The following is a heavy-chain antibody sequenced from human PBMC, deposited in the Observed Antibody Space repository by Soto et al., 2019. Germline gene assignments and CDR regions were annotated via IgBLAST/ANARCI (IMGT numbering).Heavy chain of an antibody. Sequence: ASVKVSCKASGYTFTSYYMHWVRQAPGQGLEWMGVINPSGGTTSYSQKFQGRVTLTRNTSTSTVYMDLSSLRSEDTAVYYCARLYSGSYPFDYWGQGTLVTVSS. J-gene: IGHJ4*02. CDR3: ARLYSGSYPFDY. CDR2: INPSGGTT. V-gene: IGHV1-46*01. CDR1: GYTFTSYY. D-gene: IGHD1-26*01.